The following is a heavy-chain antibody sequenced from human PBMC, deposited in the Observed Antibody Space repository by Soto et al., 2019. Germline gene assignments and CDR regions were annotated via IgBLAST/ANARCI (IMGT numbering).Heavy chain of an antibody. CDR3: AKDSALAGVGHYFDY. CDR2: ISWNSGRI. D-gene: IGHD6-19*01. V-gene: IGHV3-9*01. Sequence: EVQLVESGGGLVQPGRSLRLSCAASGFTFDDYAMHWVRQAPGKGLEWVSGISWNSGRIGYADSVKGRFTISRDNDKNELYLQMNSLRAEDTALYYCAKDSALAGVGHYFDYWGQGTLVTVSS. CDR1: GFTFDDYA. J-gene: IGHJ4*02.